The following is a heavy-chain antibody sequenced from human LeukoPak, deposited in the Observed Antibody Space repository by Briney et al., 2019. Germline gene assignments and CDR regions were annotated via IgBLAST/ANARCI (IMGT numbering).Heavy chain of an antibody. D-gene: IGHD2-21*02. CDR2: ISYDGSNK. CDR3: ARRLAYCGGDCYSSFRGHDYYYYGMDV. CDR1: GFTFSSYA. V-gene: IGHV3-30-3*01. Sequence: GGSLRLSCAASGFTFSSYAMHLVRQAPGKGLEWVAVISYDGSNKYYADSVKGRFTISRDNSKNTLYLQMNSLRAEDTAVYYCARRLAYCGGDCYSSFRGHDYYYYGMDVWGQGTTVTVSS. J-gene: IGHJ6*02.